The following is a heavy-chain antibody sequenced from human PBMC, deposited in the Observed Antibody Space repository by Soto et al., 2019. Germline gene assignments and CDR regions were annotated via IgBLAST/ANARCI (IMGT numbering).Heavy chain of an antibody. J-gene: IGHJ4*02. CDR2: IHGDGGKI. Sequence: GGSLRLSCATSGFMFSAYWMSWVRQAPGKGLEWVANIHGDGGKIYYVDSVKGRFTISRDDAKRSLYLQMNSLRAEDTAVYYCARDFYGGYTYGPGDYWGQGALVTVSS. CDR1: GFMFSAYW. V-gene: IGHV3-7*01. D-gene: IGHD5-18*01. CDR3: ARDFYGGYTYGPGDY.